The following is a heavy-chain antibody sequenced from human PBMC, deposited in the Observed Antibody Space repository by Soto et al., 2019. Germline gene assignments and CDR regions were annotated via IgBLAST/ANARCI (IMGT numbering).Heavy chain of an antibody. V-gene: IGHV1-3*01. CDR1: GYTFTSYA. Sequence: GASVKVSCKASGYTFTSYAMHWVRQAPGQRLEWMGWINAGNGNTKYSQKFQGRVTITRDTSASTAYMELSSLRSEDMAVYYCARDDVTGTTTHNWFDPWGQGTLVTVSS. CDR3: ARDDVTGTTTHNWFDP. CDR2: INAGNGNT. D-gene: IGHD1-7*01. J-gene: IGHJ5*02.